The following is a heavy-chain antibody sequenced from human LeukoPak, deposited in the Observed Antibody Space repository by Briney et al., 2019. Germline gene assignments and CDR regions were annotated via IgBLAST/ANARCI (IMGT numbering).Heavy chain of an antibody. V-gene: IGHV3-74*01. Sequence: SGGSLRLSCAASGFTFSTYWMHWVRQAPGNGLVWVSRIKSDGSTNYADSVKGRFTISRDNAKNTVSLQMNSLRPEDTGVYYCARAPSEIGGYYPEYFRHWGQGTLVTVSS. J-gene: IGHJ1*01. CDR1: GFTFSTYW. D-gene: IGHD3-22*01. CDR2: IKSDGST. CDR3: ARAPSEIGGYYPEYFRH.